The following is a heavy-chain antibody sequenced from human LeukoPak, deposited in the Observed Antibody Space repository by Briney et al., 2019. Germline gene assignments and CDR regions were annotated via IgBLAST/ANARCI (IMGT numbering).Heavy chain of an antibody. V-gene: IGHV3-48*02. Sequence: PAGSLRLSCAASGFNFRSYSMNWVRQVPGKGLEWVSYISSSTINIYYADSAKGRFTISRDDAKNSLYLQMNSLRDEDTAVYYCARDGYAKFDYWGQGTLVTVSS. CDR1: GFNFRSYS. CDR2: ISSSTINI. J-gene: IGHJ4*02. D-gene: IGHD5-18*01. CDR3: ARDGYAKFDY.